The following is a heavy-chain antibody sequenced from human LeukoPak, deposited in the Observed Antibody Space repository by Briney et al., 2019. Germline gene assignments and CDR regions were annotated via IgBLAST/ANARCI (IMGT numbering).Heavy chain of an antibody. CDR3: ARGNIAAASIHY. J-gene: IGHJ4*02. CDR1: GFTFSSYW. D-gene: IGHD6-13*01. CDR2: INGDGSST. Sequence: GGSLRLSCAASGFTFSSYWMHWVRQAPGKGLVWVSRINGDGSSTTYVDSVMGRFTISRDNAKNTLYLQMNSVRAEDTAVYYCARGNIAAASIHYWGQGTLVIVSS. V-gene: IGHV3-74*01.